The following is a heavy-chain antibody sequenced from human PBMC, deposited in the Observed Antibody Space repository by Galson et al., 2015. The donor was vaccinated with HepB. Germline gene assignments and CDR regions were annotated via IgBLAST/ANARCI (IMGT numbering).Heavy chain of an antibody. CDR3: AKDSGGRYSSGWQVSIYYYYYGMDV. Sequence: SLRLSCAASGFTFDDYAMHWVRQAPGKGLEWVSGISWNSGSIGYADSVKGRFTISRDNAKNSLYLQMNSLRAEDTALYYCAKDSGGRYSSGWQVSIYYYYYGMDVWGQGTTVTVSS. CDR2: ISWNSGSI. CDR1: GFTFDDYA. V-gene: IGHV3-9*01. J-gene: IGHJ6*02. D-gene: IGHD6-19*01.